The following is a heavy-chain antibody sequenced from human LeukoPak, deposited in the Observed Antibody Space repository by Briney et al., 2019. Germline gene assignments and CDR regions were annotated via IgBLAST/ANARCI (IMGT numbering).Heavy chain of an antibody. CDR3: ARDGILVGALEYYFDY. Sequence: ASVKVSCKASGYTFTSCYMHWVRQAPGQGLEWMGMINPSGGSTSYAQKFQGRVTMTRDTSTSTVYMELSSLRSEDTAVYYCARDGILVGALEYYFDYWGQGTLVTVSS. CDR1: GYTFTSCY. D-gene: IGHD1-26*01. J-gene: IGHJ4*02. V-gene: IGHV1-46*01. CDR2: INPSGGST.